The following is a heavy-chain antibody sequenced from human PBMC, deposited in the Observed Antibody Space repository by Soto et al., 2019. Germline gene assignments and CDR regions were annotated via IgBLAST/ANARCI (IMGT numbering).Heavy chain of an antibody. V-gene: IGHV3-48*01. CDR2: ISSATTTI. J-gene: IGHJ4*02. CDR1: GFTFSSYS. CDR3: ARGIAAADPKLDY. D-gene: IGHD6-13*01. Sequence: EVQLVESGGGLVQPGGSLRLSCAASGFTFSSYSMNWVRQAPGKGLEWVSYISSATTTIYYADSVKGRFTISRDNAKNSLYLQMNSLRADDTAVYYCARGIAAADPKLDYWGQGTLVTVSS.